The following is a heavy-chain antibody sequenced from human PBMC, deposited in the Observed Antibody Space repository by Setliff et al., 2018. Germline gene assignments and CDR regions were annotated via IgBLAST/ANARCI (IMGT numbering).Heavy chain of an antibody. J-gene: IGHJ4*02. CDR3: ARDPTRRFDY. V-gene: IGHV3-7*03. CDR1: AFIFSSYW. CDR2: MNEDGRVI. Sequence: LSCEASAFIFSSYWMTWVRQAPGKGLEWVATMNEDGRVIHYVDSVKGRFTISRDNAKNSLYLQMNSLRVEDTAVYYCARDPTRRFDYWGQGTLVTVSS.